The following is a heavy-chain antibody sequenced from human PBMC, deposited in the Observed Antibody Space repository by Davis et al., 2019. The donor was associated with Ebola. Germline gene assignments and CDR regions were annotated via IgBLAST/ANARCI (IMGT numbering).Heavy chain of an antibody. Sequence: PSETLSLTCAVSGGSISSGGYSWSWIRQPPGKGLEWIGYIYHSGSTYYNPSLKSRVTISVDRSKNQFSLKLSSVTAADTAVYYCARDRGTDWGQGTLVTVSS. J-gene: IGHJ4*02. CDR3: ARDRGTD. V-gene: IGHV4-30-2*01. CDR2: IYHSGST. D-gene: IGHD3-10*01. CDR1: GGSISSGGYS.